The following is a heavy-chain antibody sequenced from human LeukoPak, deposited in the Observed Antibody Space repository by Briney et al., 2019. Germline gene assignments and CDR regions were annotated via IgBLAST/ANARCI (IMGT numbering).Heavy chain of an antibody. J-gene: IGHJ4*02. V-gene: IGHV4-4*07. CDR3: ARDSAYSSGYYYFDY. CDR1: GGSISGYY. CDR2: IYTSGST. D-gene: IGHD6-25*01. Sequence: SETLSLTCTVSGGSISGYYWSWIRQPAGKGLEWIGRIYTSGSTNYNPSLKSRVTISVDKSKNQFSLKLSPVTAADAAVYYCARDSAYSSGYYYFDYWGQGTLVTVSS.